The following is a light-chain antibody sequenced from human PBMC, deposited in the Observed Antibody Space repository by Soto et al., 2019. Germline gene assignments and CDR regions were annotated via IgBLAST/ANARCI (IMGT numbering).Light chain of an antibody. J-gene: IGKJ2*01. CDR3: QQRSNWPRT. CDR1: QTVGTY. Sequence: EIVLTQSPATLSLSPGERATLSCRASQTVGTYLAWYQQKPGQAPRLLIYDASNRATDIPARFSGSGSGTDFTLTISSLEPEDFAVYYCQQRSNWPRTFGQGSKLEI. V-gene: IGKV3-11*01. CDR2: DAS.